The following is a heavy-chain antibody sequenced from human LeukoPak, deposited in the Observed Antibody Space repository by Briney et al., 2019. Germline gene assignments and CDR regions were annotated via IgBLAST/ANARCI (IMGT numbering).Heavy chain of an antibody. CDR2: ISKDGFNQ. J-gene: IGHJ4*02. CDR1: GFTFSSYA. Sequence: HPGTSLILSCAASGFTFSSYAMYWVRQAPGKGLEWVSLISKDGFNQDHADSVKGRFTISRDNSRDTLYLQMSSLRPEDTAVYYCAREAYYGSGRSLQPSPVWGQGTLVIVSS. D-gene: IGHD3-10*01. CDR3: AREAYYGSGRSLQPSPV. V-gene: IGHV3-30*15.